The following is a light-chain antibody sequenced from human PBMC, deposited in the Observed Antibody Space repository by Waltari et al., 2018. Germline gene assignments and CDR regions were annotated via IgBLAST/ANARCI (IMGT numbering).Light chain of an antibody. J-gene: IGKJ3*01. CDR3: MQGSYWPFT. CDR2: QVS. V-gene: IGKV2-30*01. Sequence: EVVMTQSPLSLPVTLGQPASISCRSSQSLVFSDGNTYLNWFQQRPGQSPRRLIYQVSNRDSGVPERFSGRGSGTDFTLKISRVEAEDVGVYYCMQGSYWPFTFGPGTKVDIK. CDR1: QSLVFSDGNTY.